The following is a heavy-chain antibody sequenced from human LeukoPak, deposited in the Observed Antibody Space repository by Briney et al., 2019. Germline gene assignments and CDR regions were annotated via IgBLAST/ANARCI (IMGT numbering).Heavy chain of an antibody. V-gene: IGHV4-59*01. Sequence: SETLSLTCTVSGGSISSYYWNWIRQPPGKGLEWIGYIYYSGSTNYNPSLKSRVTISVDTSKNQFSLKLSSVTAADTAVYYCARELVLTTYNWFDPWGQGTLVTVSS. CDR1: GGSISSYY. CDR3: ARELVLTTYNWFDP. J-gene: IGHJ5*02. CDR2: IYYSGST. D-gene: IGHD3-22*01.